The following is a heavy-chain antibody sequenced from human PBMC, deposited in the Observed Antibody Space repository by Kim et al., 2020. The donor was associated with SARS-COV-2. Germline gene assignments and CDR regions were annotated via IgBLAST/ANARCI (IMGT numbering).Heavy chain of an antibody. CDR1: GYTFTDYG. CDR3: AREGAAAGTPDYYYYFGMDV. CDR2: ISTYNDNT. D-gene: IGHD6-13*01. Sequence: ASVKVSCKASGYTFTDYGVSWVRQAPGQGLEWMGWISTYNDNTNYAQKIQGRVTMTTDTSTSPAYMVLRSLRSDDTAVYYCAREGAAAGTPDYYYYFGMDVWGQGTTGTVSS. J-gene: IGHJ6*02. V-gene: IGHV1-18*04.